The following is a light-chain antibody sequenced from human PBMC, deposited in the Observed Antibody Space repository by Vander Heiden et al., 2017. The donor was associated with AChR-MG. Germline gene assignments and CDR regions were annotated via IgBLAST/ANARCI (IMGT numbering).Light chain of an antibody. CDR3: AAWDDSLKGPV. CDR2: SNN. Sequence: QSVLTQPPSASGTPGPRVTISCSGSSSNIGSNTVNWYQQLPRTAPKLLIYSNNQRPSGVPDRFSGSNSGTSASLAISGLQSEDEADYYCAAWDDSLKGPVFGGGTRLTVL. J-gene: IGLJ3*02. CDR1: SSNIGSNT. V-gene: IGLV1-44*01.